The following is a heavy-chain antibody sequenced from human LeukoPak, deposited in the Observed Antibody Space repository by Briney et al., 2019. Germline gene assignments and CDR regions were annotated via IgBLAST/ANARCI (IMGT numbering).Heavy chain of an antibody. D-gene: IGHD3-16*02. CDR2: ISDSGGST. CDR3: ARHDSFIPY. CDR1: GFTFSDYA. Sequence: GGSLRLSCVASGFTFSDYAMSWVRQAPRKGLEWVSGISDSGGSTYYADSVKSRCTISRDNSKNTLSLQMNNLRAEDTAVYFCARHDSFIPYWGQGTLVTVTS. V-gene: IGHV3-23*01. J-gene: IGHJ4*02.